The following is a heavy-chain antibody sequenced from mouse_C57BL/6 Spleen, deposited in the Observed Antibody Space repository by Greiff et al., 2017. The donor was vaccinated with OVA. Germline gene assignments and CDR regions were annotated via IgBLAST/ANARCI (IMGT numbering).Heavy chain of an antibody. Sequence: LQQSGAELVRPGASVKMSCKASGYTFTSYNMHWVKQTPRQGLEWIGAIYPGNGDTSYNQKFKGKATLTVDKSSSTAYMQLSSLTSEDSAVYFGARYGIFYDGYDYLDYWGQGTTLTVSS. D-gene: IGHD2-3*01. V-gene: IGHV1-12*01. CDR2: IYPGNGDT. CDR1: GYTFTSYN. J-gene: IGHJ2*01. CDR3: ARYGIFYDGYDYLDY.